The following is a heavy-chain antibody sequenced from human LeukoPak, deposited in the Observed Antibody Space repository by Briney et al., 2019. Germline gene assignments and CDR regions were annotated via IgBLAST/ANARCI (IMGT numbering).Heavy chain of an antibody. Sequence: SETLSLTCTVSGGSISSYYWSWIRQPPGKGLEWIGYIYYSGSSNYNPSLKSRVTISVDTSKNQFSLKLSSVTAADTAVYYCARLSPRARDYWGQGTLVTVSS. CDR2: IYYSGSS. D-gene: IGHD2/OR15-2a*01. CDR3: ARLSPRARDY. J-gene: IGHJ4*02. V-gene: IGHV4-59*12. CDR1: GGSISSYY.